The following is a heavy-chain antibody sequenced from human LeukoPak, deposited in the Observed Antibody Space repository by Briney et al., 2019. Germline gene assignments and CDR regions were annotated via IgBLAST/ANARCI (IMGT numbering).Heavy chain of an antibody. D-gene: IGHD3-10*01. V-gene: IGHV3-23*01. Sequence: PGGSLRLSCAASGFTFSSYAMSWVRQAPGKGLEWVSTFSGSGGSTYYAHSVKGRFTISRDNSKNTLYLQLNSLRAEDTAVYYCAKGGSMVRGVPGPFDYWGQGTLVTVSS. CDR2: FSGSGGST. CDR3: AKGGSMVRGVPGPFDY. J-gene: IGHJ4*02. CDR1: GFTFSSYA.